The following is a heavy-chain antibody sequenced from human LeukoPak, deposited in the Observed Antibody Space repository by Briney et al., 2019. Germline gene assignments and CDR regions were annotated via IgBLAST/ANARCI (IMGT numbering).Heavy chain of an antibody. CDR3: ARGGEDIVVVPAASTGYNWFDP. J-gene: IGHJ5*02. Sequence: SVKVSCKASGGTFSSYTISWVRQAPGQGLEWMGRIIPILGTANYAQKFQGRVTITADKSTSTAYMELSSLRSEDTAVYYCARGGEDIVVVPAASTGYNWFDPWGQGTLVTVSS. D-gene: IGHD2-2*01. CDR1: GGTFSSYT. CDR2: IIPILGTA. V-gene: IGHV1-69*08.